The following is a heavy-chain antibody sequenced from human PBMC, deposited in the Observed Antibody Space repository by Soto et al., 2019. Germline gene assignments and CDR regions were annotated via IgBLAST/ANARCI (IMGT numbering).Heavy chain of an antibody. CDR2: ISGGGTTT. V-gene: IGHV3-11*01. CDR1: GFRFSDHY. J-gene: IGHJ6*02. CDR3: ARGVYYDNSGHLYGMDV. Sequence: PGGSLRLSCAASGFRFSDHYMTWIRQAPGKGLEWVSKISGGGTTTHYADSVKGRFTVSRDNAKNSLYLQMNSLRAEDTAVYYCARGVYYDNSGHLYGMDVWGQGTTVTVSS. D-gene: IGHD3-22*01.